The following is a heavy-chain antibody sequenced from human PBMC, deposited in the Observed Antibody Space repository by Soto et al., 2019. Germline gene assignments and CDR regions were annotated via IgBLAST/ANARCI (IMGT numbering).Heavy chain of an antibody. CDR2: IDGSGYDT. D-gene: IGHD2-15*01. CDR3: AREIFAAAYAATSAFDL. J-gene: IGHJ4*02. Sequence: GGSLRLSCAASGFTFSSHAMGWLRQAPGTGPEWVAFIDGSGYDTSYAESVKGRFTISRDNSGNSLFLHMDSLRAEDTGRYFCAREIFAAAYAATSAFDLWGQGTLVTSPQ. CDR1: GFTFSSHA. V-gene: IGHV3-23*01.